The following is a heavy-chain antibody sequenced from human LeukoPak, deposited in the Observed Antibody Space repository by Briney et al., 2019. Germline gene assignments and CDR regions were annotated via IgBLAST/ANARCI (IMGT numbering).Heavy chain of an antibody. V-gene: IGHV4-59*01. CDR2: IYYSGST. Sequence: PSETLSLTCTVSGGSISSYYWSWIRRPPGKGLEWIGYIYYSGSTNYNPSLKSRVTISVDTSKNQFSLKLSSVTAADTAVYYCAREGAHDSSGYYQDYWGQRTLVTVS. D-gene: IGHD3-22*01. J-gene: IGHJ4*02. CDR1: GGSISSYY. CDR3: AREGAHDSSGYYQDY.